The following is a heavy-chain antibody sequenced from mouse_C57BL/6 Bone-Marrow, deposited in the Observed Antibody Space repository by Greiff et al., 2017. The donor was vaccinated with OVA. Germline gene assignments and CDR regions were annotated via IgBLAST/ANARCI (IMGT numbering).Heavy chain of an antibody. V-gene: IGHV5-17*01. CDR1: GFTFSDYG. CDR2: ISSGSSTI. CDR3: ARRRDYDGFWFAY. Sequence: EVQLVESGGGLVKPGGSLKLSCAASGFTFSDYGMHWVRQAPEKGLEWVAYISSGSSTIYYADTVKGRFTISRDNAKNTLFLQMTSLRSEDTAMYYCARRRDYDGFWFAYWGQGTLVTVSA. J-gene: IGHJ3*01. D-gene: IGHD2-4*01.